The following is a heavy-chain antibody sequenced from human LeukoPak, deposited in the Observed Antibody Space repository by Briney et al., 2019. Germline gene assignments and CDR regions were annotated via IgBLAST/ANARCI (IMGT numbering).Heavy chain of an antibody. J-gene: IGHJ4*02. CDR1: GYTFTGYY. Sequence: GASVKVSCKASGYTFTGYYMHWVRQAPGQGLEWMGWINPNSGGTKYAQKFQGGVTMTRDTSISTAYMELSGLTSDDTAVYYRARCRYTYGYWDNWGQGTLVTVSS. CDR3: ARCRYTYGYWDN. D-gene: IGHD5-18*01. V-gene: IGHV1-2*02. CDR2: INPNSGGT.